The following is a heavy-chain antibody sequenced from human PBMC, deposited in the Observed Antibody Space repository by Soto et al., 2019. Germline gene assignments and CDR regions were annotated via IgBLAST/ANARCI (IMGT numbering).Heavy chain of an antibody. Sequence: TLSLTCTVSGGSISSSSYYWGWIRQPPGKGLEWIGSIYYSGSTYYNPSLKSRVTISVDTSKNQFSLKLSSVTAADTAVYYCARARGPKGGITIFGVVITKLDYWGQGTLVTVSS. J-gene: IGHJ4*02. V-gene: IGHV4-39*01. D-gene: IGHD3-3*01. CDR2: IYYSGST. CDR1: GGSISSSSYY. CDR3: ARARGPKGGITIFGVVITKLDY.